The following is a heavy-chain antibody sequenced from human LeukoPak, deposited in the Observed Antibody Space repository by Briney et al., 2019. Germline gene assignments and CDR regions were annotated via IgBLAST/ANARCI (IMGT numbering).Heavy chain of an antibody. CDR1: GGSVSSGSYY. CDR2: IYYSGST. CDR3: ARLELLNYYYYGMDV. Sequence: PSETLSLTCTVSGGSVSSGSYYWSWIRQPPGKGLEWIGYIYYSGSTNYNPSLKSRVTISVDTSKNQFSLKLSSVTAADTAVYYCARLELLNYYYYGMDVWGQGTTVTASS. J-gene: IGHJ6*02. D-gene: IGHD2-15*01. V-gene: IGHV4-61*01.